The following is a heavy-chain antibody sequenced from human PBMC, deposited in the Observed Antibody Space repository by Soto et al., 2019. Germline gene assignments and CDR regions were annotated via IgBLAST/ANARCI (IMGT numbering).Heavy chain of an antibody. CDR1: GFIFSNFD. D-gene: IGHD3-10*01. CDR2: IGFAGDT. V-gene: IGHV3-13*01. J-gene: IGHJ5*02. Sequence: PGGSLRLSCVASGFIFSNFDMHWVRQTTEKGLEWVSGIGFAGDTNYSGSVKGRFTISRENAMNSLFLQMNSLRAGDTAVYYCVRGLPGGFDPWGQGTLVTVSS. CDR3: VRGLPGGFDP.